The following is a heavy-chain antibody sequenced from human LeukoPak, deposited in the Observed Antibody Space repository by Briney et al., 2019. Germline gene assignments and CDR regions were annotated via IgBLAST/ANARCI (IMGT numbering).Heavy chain of an antibody. Sequence: PWETLSLTCAVYGESFSGYYWSWIRQPPGKGLTWIGEINHSGSINYNPSLKSRVTISLDTSKSQFSLKLSSVTAADTAVYYCARGKYDSGGYYLDYWGQGTLVTVPS. J-gene: IGHJ4*02. CDR1: GESFSGYY. D-gene: IGHD3-22*01. V-gene: IGHV4-34*01. CDR2: INHSGSI. CDR3: ARGKYDSGGYYLDY.